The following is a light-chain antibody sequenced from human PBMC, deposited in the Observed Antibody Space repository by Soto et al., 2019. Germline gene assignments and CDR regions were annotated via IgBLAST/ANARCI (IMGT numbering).Light chain of an antibody. CDR2: DAS. V-gene: IGKV1-5*01. CDR3: QQYNSYLFT. CDR1: QSISSW. J-gene: IGKJ1*01. Sequence: DIQMTQSPSTLSASVGDRVTITCRASQSISSWLAWYQQKPGKAPKLLIYDASSLESGVPSRFSGSGSGTEFTLTISIRQPDDFATYYCQQYNSYLFTFGQGTKVDSK.